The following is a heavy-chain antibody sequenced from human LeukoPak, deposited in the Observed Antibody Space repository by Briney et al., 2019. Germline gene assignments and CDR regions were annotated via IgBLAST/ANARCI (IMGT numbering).Heavy chain of an antibody. CDR2: ISGSGGGT. J-gene: IGHJ4*02. CDR1: GFTFTGYA. V-gene: IGHV3-23*01. D-gene: IGHD3-10*01. Sequence: GGSLRLSCAASGFTFTGYAMTWVRQAPRKGLEWVSAISGSGGGTYYADSVKGRFTISRDNFKNTLYLQMNSLRAEDTAVYYCAKDLRFGDSPGNRFDYWGQGTLVTVSS. CDR3: AKDLRFGDSPGNRFDY.